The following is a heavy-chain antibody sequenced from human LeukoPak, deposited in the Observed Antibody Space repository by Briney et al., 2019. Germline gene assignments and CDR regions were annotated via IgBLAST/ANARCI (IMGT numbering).Heavy chain of an antibody. D-gene: IGHD2-15*01. Sequence: GGSLRLSCAASGFTFTTYSMTCVRQAPGRGLEWVARIKEDGSDIHYVDSVKGRFTISRDNAKNSLYLQMNSLRAEDTAVYYCAREWWYLDYWGQGTLVTVSS. V-gene: IGHV3-7*05. J-gene: IGHJ4*02. CDR3: AREWWYLDY. CDR2: IKEDGSDI. CDR1: GFTFTTYS.